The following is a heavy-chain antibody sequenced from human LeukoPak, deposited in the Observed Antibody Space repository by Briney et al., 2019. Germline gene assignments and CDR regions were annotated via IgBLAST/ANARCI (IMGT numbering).Heavy chain of an antibody. J-gene: IGHJ4*02. Sequence: ASVKVSCKASGYTFTGYYMHWVRQAPGQGLEWMGWINHNSDCTNYAQKFLGRVTMTRDISISTAYMELSRLRSDETAVYYCARDLQADDYWGQGTLVTVSS. D-gene: IGHD2-15*01. CDR2: INHNSDCT. CDR3: ARDLQADDY. CDR1: GYTFTGYY. V-gene: IGHV1-2*02.